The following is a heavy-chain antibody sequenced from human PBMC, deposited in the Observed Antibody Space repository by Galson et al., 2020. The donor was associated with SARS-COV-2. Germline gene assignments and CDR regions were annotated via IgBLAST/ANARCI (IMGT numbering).Heavy chain of an antibody. CDR1: GYTFTSYA. J-gene: IGHJ6*02. CDR3: ARGWKSSSWQPLYYYYGMDV. CDR2: INAGNGNT. V-gene: IGHV1-3*01. D-gene: IGHD6-13*01. Sequence: ASVKVSCKASGYTFTSYAMHWVRQAPGQRLEWMGWINAGNGNTKYSQKFQGRVTITRDTSASTAYMELSSLRSEDTAVYYCARGWKSSSWQPLYYYYGMDVWGQGTTVTVSS.